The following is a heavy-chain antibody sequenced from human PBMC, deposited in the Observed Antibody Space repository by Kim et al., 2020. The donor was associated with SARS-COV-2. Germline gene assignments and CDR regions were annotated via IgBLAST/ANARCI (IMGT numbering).Heavy chain of an antibody. J-gene: IGHJ4*02. CDR3: ARVSLDSSGWYPAMDFDY. D-gene: IGHD6-19*01. V-gene: IGHV4-59*01. Sequence: KRRVTISVDTAKNQFSLKLSSVTAADTAVYYCARVSLDSSGWYPAMDFDYWGQGTLVTVSS.